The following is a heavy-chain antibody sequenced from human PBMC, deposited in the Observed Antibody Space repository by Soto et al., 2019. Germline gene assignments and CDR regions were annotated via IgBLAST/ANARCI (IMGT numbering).Heavy chain of an antibody. J-gene: IGHJ5*02. CDR2: IYYSGST. CDR3: ARDSSGWYGGWFDP. Sequence: PSETLSLTCTVPGGSISSYYWSWIRQPPGKGLEWIGYIYYSGSTNYNPSLKSRVTISVDTSKNQFSLKLSSVTAADTAVYYCARDSSGWYGGWFDPWGQGTLVTVSS. V-gene: IGHV4-59*01. D-gene: IGHD6-19*01. CDR1: GGSISSYY.